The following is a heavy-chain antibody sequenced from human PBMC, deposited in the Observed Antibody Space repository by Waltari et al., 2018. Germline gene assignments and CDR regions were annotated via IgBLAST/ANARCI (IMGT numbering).Heavy chain of an antibody. Sequence: QLQLQESGPGLVKPSETLSLTCTVSGGSISSSSYYWGWIRQPPGKGLEWIGSIYYSGSTYYNPSLKSRVTISVDTSKNQFSLKLSSVTAADTAVYYCVRDRVVPAATNWWFDYWGQGTLVTVSS. CDR1: GGSISSSSYY. J-gene: IGHJ4*02. CDR2: IYYSGST. CDR3: VRDRVVPAATNWWFDY. D-gene: IGHD2-2*01. V-gene: IGHV4-39*07.